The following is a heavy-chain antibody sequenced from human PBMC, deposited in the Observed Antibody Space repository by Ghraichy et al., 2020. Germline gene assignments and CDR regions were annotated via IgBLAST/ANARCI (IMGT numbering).Heavy chain of an antibody. CDR3: ARAHQEYYYDSGRVDV. Sequence: SQTLSLTCTVSGGSISSYYWSWIRQPPGKGLEWIGYIYYSGSTNYNPSLKSRVTISVDTSKNQFSLKLSSVTAADTAVYYCARAHQEYYYDSGRVDVWGQGTTVTVSS. J-gene: IGHJ6*02. D-gene: IGHD3-22*01. V-gene: IGHV4-59*01. CDR1: GGSISSYY. CDR2: IYYSGST.